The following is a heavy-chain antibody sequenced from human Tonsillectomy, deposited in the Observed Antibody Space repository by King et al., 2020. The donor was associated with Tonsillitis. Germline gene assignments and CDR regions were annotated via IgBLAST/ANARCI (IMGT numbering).Heavy chain of an antibody. CDR1: GGSISSYY. D-gene: IGHD3-10*01. CDR2: ISYSWTT. V-gene: IGHV4-59*01. CDR3: ARDIDTGSAFDI. J-gene: IGHJ3*02. Sequence: LQLQESGPGLVKPSETLSLTCTVSGGSISSYYWSWIRQPPGKGLEWIGYISYSWTTNYNPSLKSRVTISVDTSKNQFSLKLSSVTAADTAVYYCARDIDTGSAFDIWGQGTMVTVSS.